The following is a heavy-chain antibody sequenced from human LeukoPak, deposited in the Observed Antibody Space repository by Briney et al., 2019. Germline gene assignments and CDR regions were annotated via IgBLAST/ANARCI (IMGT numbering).Heavy chain of an antibody. J-gene: IGHJ4*02. V-gene: IGHV3-7*01. Sequence: PGGSLRLSCAASGFSFSAYWMTWVRQAPGTGLEWVANINPAGTETYYVDPVKGRSTISRDNAKNLLYLQMNSLRAEDTAVYYCARFGYVAAVDLWGQGTLVTASS. CDR3: ARFGYVAAVDL. CDR1: GFSFSAYW. D-gene: IGHD2-15*01. CDR2: INPAGTET.